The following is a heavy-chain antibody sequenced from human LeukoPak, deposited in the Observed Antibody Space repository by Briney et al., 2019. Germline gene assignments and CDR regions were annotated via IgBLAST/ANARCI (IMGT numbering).Heavy chain of an antibody. CDR1: GGSISSGSYY. Sequence: PSQTLSLTCTVSGGSISSGSYYWSWIRQPAGKGLEWIGRIYTSGSTNYNPSLKSRVTISVDTSKNQFSLKVKSVTAADTAVYYCARVRRFGAGQDYWGQGTLVTFSS. V-gene: IGHV4-61*02. CDR3: ARVRRFGAGQDY. CDR2: IYTSGST. J-gene: IGHJ4*02. D-gene: IGHD3-16*01.